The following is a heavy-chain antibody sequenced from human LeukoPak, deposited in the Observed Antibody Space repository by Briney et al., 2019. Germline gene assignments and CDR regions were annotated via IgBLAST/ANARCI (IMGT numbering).Heavy chain of an antibody. J-gene: IGHJ3*02. V-gene: IGHV3-11*04. CDR3: ARDLFPDYGFFVKGGGLNAFDI. CDR1: GFTFSDYY. Sequence: GGSLRLSCAASGFTFSDYYMSWIRQAPGKGLEWVSYISSSGSTIYYADSVKGRFTISRDNAKNSLYLQMNSLRAEDTAVYYCARDLFPDYGFFVKGGGLNAFDIWGQGTMVTVSS. D-gene: IGHD4-17*01. CDR2: ISSSGSTI.